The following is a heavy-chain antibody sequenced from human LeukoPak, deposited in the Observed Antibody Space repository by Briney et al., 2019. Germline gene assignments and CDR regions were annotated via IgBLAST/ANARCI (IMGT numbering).Heavy chain of an antibody. CDR1: GFTFSSYS. CDR2: ISTNGAYT. CDR3: ARGDISWVAAPRRVDY. Sequence: PGGSLRLSCSASGFTFSSYSMHWVRQAPGKGLEYVSGISTNGAYTYYADSVKGRFTISRDNARNTLYLQMNSLRAEDTAVYYCARGDISWVAAPRRVDYWGQGTLVTVSS. D-gene: IGHD6-13*01. J-gene: IGHJ4*02. V-gene: IGHV3-64*04.